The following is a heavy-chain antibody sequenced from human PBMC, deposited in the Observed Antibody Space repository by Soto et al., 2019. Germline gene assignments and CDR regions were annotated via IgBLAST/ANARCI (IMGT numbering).Heavy chain of an antibody. CDR1: DGYCIGYY. Sequence: LEPLSLTSAVVDGYCIGYYWRWIRKTPGKGLEWTGEINHSGSTNYNPSLKSRVTISVDTSKNQFSLKLSSVTAADTAVYYCARTLVVPAAITGYGMDVWGQGTTVTVS. V-gene: IGHV4-34*01. CDR3: ARTLVVPAAITGYGMDV. D-gene: IGHD2-2*02. J-gene: IGHJ6*02. CDR2: INHSGST.